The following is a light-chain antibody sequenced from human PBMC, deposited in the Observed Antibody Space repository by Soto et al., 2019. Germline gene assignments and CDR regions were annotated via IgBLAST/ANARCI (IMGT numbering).Light chain of an antibody. Sequence: EIVLTHSPATLSLSPGERATLSCKASQSVSSNFLAWYQHKPGQAPRLLIYDSSSRATGIPDRFSGSGSGTDFTLSISRLEPEDFAVYYCQQYGSSPWTFGQGTKVDIK. CDR3: QQYGSSPWT. CDR2: DSS. CDR1: QSVSSNF. J-gene: IGKJ1*01. V-gene: IGKV3-20*01.